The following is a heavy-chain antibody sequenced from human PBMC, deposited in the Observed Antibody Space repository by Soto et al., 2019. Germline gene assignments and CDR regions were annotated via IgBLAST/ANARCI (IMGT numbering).Heavy chain of an antibody. Sequence: EVQLVESGGGFVQPGGSLRLSCVASRFSFTNAWMSWVRQATGKGPEWVGRIKSKTDGGTADYAAHVKGRFTISRDDSQNTLYLHMDSLKTEDTALYHCSTDIGIYGLDIWGQWTTVTVSS. V-gene: IGHV3-15*01. CDR3: STDIGIYGLDI. D-gene: IGHD1-26*01. CDR1: RFSFTNAW. CDR2: IKSKTDGGTA. J-gene: IGHJ6*02.